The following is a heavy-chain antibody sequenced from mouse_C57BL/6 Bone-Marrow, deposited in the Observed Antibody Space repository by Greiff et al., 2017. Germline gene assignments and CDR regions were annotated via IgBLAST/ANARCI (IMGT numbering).Heavy chain of an antibody. J-gene: IGHJ4*01. CDR3: DYGSRYYNAMDY. CDR2: INPSSGNT. D-gene: IGHD1-1*01. CDR1: GYTFTSYW. V-gene: IGHV1-7*01. Sequence: VQLQQSGAELAKPGASVKLSCKASGYTFTSYWMHWVNQRPGQGLVWIGYINPSSGNTKDNQKFKDKATLTADKSSSTAYMQLSSLTYEDSAVYDCDYGSRYYNAMDYWREGSRVTVSS.